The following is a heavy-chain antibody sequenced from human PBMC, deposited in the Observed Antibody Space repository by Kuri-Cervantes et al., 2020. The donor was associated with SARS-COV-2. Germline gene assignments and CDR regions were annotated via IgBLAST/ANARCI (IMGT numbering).Heavy chain of an antibody. Sequence: ETLSLTCGASGFTLKSYTMNWVRQAPGKALQWISSMSGSGSYIYYADSLRGRFTISRDDAKNSLYLQIDSLRAEDTAVYYCARSPGDGDYDPFDYWGQGTLVTVSS. CDR3: ARSPGDGDYDPFDY. CDR1: GFTLKSYT. CDR2: MSGSGSYI. J-gene: IGHJ4*02. V-gene: IGHV3-21*01. D-gene: IGHD4-17*01.